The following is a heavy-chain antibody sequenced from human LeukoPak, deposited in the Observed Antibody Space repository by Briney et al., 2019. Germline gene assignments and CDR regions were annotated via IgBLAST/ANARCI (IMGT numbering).Heavy chain of an antibody. CDR2: IYHSGST. V-gene: IGHV4-59*12. CDR1: GGSMSSYY. J-gene: IGHJ3*02. CDR3: ARDLDGFI. D-gene: IGHD3-3*01. Sequence: KPSETLSLTCTVSGGSMSSYYWSWVRQAPGKGLEWIGHIYHSGSTYYNPSLKSRVTISVDRSKNQFSLKLSSVTAADTAVYYCARDLDGFIWGQGTMVTVSS.